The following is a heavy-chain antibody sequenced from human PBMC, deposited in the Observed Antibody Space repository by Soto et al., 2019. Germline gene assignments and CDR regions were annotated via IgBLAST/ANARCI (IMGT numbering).Heavy chain of an antibody. CDR2: INHSGST. V-gene: IGHV4-34*01. J-gene: IGHJ5*02. CDR1: GGSFSGYY. D-gene: IGHD3-3*01. CDR3: ARHGRYDFWSGSPA. Sequence: SETLSLTCAVYGGSFSGYYWSWIRQPPGKGLEWIGEINHSGSTNYNPSLKSRVTISVDTSKNQFSLKLSSVTAADTDVYYCARHGRYDFWSGSPAWGQGTLVTVSS.